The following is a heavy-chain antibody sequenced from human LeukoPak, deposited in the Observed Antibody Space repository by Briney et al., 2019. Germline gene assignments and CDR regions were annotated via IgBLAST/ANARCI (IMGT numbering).Heavy chain of an antibody. Sequence: GESLKISCKGSGYIFTNYWIAWVRQIPGKGLEWMGIIYPDDSDTRYSPSFQAQVPISDDKSITTAYLQWTSLKASSTAKYYGARRGNNADYWGQGTLVTVSS. J-gene: IGHJ4*02. V-gene: IGHV5-51*01. CDR3: ARRGNNADY. CDR2: IYPDDSDT. CDR1: GYIFTNYW. D-gene: IGHD5-24*01.